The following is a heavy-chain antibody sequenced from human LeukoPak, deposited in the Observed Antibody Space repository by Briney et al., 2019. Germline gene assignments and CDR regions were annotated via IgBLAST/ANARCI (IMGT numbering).Heavy chain of an antibody. Sequence: GRSLRLSCAASGFTFSSYWMHWVRQAPGKGLVWVSRINSDGSSTSYADSVKGRFTISRDNAKNTLYLQMNSLRAEDTAVYYCARVPAYYDYYYYGMDVWGQGTTVTVSS. D-gene: IGHD1-26*01. CDR3: ARVPAYYDYYYYGMDV. V-gene: IGHV3-74*01. CDR2: INSDGSST. J-gene: IGHJ6*02. CDR1: GFTFSSYW.